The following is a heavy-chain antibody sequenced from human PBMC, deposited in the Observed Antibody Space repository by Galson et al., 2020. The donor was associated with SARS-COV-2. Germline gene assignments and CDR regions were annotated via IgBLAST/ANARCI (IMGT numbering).Heavy chain of an antibody. CDR2: IKQDGSEK. CDR3: ARTYVLLWFGELSVDWYFDL. CDR1: GFTFSSYW. D-gene: IGHD3-10*01. J-gene: IGHJ2*01. Sequence: GGSLRLSCAASGFTFSSYWMSWVRQAPGKGLEWVANIKQDGSEKYYVDSVKGRFTISRDNAKNSLYLQMNSLRAEDTAVYYCARTYVLLWFGELSVDWYFDLWGRGTLVTVSS. V-gene: IGHV3-7*03.